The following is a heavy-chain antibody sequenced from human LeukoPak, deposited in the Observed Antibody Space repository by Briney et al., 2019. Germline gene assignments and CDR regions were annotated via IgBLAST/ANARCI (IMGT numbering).Heavy chain of an antibody. D-gene: IGHD6-13*01. CDR2: IKQDGSEK. V-gene: IGHV3-7*01. CDR3: ARGQGSDWYRHFDY. J-gene: IGHJ4*02. Sequence: PGGSLRLSCAASGFTFSSYWMSWVRQAPGKGLQWVANIKQDGSEKYYVDSVKGRFTISRDNAKNSLYLQMNSLRAEDTAVYYCARGQGSDWYRHFDYWGQGTLVTVSS. CDR1: GFTFSSYW.